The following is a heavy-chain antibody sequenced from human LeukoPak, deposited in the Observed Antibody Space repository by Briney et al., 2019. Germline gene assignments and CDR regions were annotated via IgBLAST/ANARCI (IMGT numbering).Heavy chain of an antibody. J-gene: IGHJ4*02. CDR3: AKENSPFIAAAGMLDY. CDR1: GFTFNNYN. V-gene: IGHV3-23*01. Sequence: GGSLRLSCAASGFTFNNYNMNWVRQAPGKGLEWVSAISGSGGSTYYADSVKGRFTISRDNSKNTLYLQMNSLRGEDTAIYYCAKENSPFIAAAGMLDYWGQGTLVTVSS. D-gene: IGHD6-13*01. CDR2: ISGSGGST.